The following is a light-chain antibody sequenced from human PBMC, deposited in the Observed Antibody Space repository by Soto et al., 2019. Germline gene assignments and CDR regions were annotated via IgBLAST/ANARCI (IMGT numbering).Light chain of an antibody. CDR2: DAS. CDR1: QSVSSY. J-gene: IGKJ1*01. V-gene: IGKV3-11*01. Sequence: IVLTHSPATLSLSPGERATLSCLASQSVSSYLAWYQQKPGQAPRLLIYDASNRATGIPARFSGSGSGTDFTLTISSLQSEDLAVYYCQQYNNWPWTFGQGTRWIS. CDR3: QQYNNWPWT.